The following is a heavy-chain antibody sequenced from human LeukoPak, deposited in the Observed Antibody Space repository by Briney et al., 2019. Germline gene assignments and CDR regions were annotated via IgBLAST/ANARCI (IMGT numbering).Heavy chain of an antibody. Sequence: PGGSLRLSCAASGFTFSTYTMNWVRQAPGKGLEWVSSISSSSSYIYYADSVKGRFTISRDNAKKSVYLQMNSLRAEDTAVYYCARETGDRGYSGYGIDHWGQGTLVTVSS. CDR1: GFTFSTYT. J-gene: IGHJ4*02. D-gene: IGHD5-12*01. V-gene: IGHV3-21*01. CDR3: ARETGDRGYSGYGIDH. CDR2: ISSSSSYI.